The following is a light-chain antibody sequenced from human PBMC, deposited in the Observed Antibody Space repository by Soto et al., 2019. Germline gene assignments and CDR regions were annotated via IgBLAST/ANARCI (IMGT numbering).Light chain of an antibody. CDR3: HQYGSSPL. CDR2: GGS. Sequence: EIVLTQSPGTLSLSPGERATLSCRASQSVSSIYLAWYQQKPGQAPRLLIHGGSSRATGIPDRFSGSGSGTDLTLTITILEPEDSAVYYCHQYGSSPLFGQGTKVEIK. CDR1: QSVSSIY. J-gene: IGKJ1*01. V-gene: IGKV3-20*01.